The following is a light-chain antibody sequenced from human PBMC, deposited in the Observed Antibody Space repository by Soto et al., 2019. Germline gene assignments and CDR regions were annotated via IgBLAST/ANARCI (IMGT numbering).Light chain of an antibody. J-gene: IGKJ5*01. CDR2: GAS. CDR3: HQRTNWPSIP. V-gene: IGKV3-11*02. Sequence: EIVLTQSPATLSLSPGETATLSCRASQSVSNYLAWYQHKPGQAPRLLIYGASNRATGVSARISGSGSGRHFSLTINSLEPEDSAVYYCHQRTNWPSIPFGQGTRLE. CDR1: QSVSNY.